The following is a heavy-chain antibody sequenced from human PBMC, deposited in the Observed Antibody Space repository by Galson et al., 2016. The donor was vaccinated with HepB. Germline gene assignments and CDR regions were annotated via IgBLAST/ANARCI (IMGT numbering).Heavy chain of an antibody. J-gene: IGHJ4*02. CDR1: GFTFSSNA. CDR3: AKGRAGGGYYYSCFDF. D-gene: IGHD3-22*01. Sequence: SLRLSCAASGFTFSSNAMSWVRQAPGKGLEWVSGISGSGGSTYYADSVKGRFTISRDNSKNTLFLQVNSLRDDDTAVYYCAKGRAGGGYYYSCFDFWGQGSLLTVSS. V-gene: IGHV3-23*01. CDR2: ISGSGGST.